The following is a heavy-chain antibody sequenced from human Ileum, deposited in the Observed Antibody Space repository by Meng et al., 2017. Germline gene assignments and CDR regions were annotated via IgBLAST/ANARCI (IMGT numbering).Heavy chain of an antibody. CDR1: AGSFIGYY. V-gene: IGHV4-34*01. CDR2: INHSGST. D-gene: IGHD3-10*01. Sequence: VHVQQWCAGLFKRSEALSHICAVYAGSFIGYYWSWNRQPPGKGMEWIGEINHSGSTNYNPSLKSRVTISVDTSKNQFSLKPSSVTAADTAVYYCARGRGLIWFGEWFDPWGQGTLVTVSS. J-gene: IGHJ5*02. CDR3: ARGRGLIWFGEWFDP.